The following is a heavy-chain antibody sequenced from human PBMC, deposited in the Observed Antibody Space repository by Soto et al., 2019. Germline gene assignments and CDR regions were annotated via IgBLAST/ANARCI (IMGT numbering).Heavy chain of an antibody. Sequence: QVQLQQWGAGLLKPSETLSLTCAVYGGSFSGYYWSWIRQPPGKGLEWIGEINHSGSTNYNPSLKRRVTITVDTSKNQFSLKLSSVTAADTAVYYCASAARGSGSYTIGWFDPWGQGTLVTVSS. J-gene: IGHJ5*02. CDR2: INHSGST. D-gene: IGHD3-10*01. V-gene: IGHV4-34*01. CDR3: ASAARGSGSYTIGWFDP. CDR1: GGSFSGYY.